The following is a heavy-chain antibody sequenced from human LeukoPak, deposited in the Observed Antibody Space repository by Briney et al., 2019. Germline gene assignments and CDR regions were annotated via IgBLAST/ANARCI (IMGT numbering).Heavy chain of an antibody. Sequence: SETLSLTCTVSGGSISSYYWSWIRQPAGKGLEWIGRIYTSGSTNYNPSLKSRVTMSVDTSKNQFSLKLSSVTAADTAVYYCARGGTAARRSAFDIWGQGTMVTVSS. D-gene: IGHD6-6*01. CDR2: IYTSGST. CDR1: GGSISSYY. CDR3: ARGGTAARRSAFDI. J-gene: IGHJ3*02. V-gene: IGHV4-4*07.